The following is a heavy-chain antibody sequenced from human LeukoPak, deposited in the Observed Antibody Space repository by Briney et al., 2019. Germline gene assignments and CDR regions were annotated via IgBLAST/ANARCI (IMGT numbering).Heavy chain of an antibody. CDR2: IKQDGSEK. CDR3: ARPGRYGALVRGREYFQH. V-gene: IGHV3-7*01. D-gene: IGHD4-17*01. CDR1: GFTFSSYW. Sequence: GGSLRLSCAASGFTFSSYWMSWVRQAPGKGLEWVANIKQDGSEKYYVDSVKGRFTISRDNAKNSLYLQMNSLRAEDTAVYYCARPGRYGALVRGREYFQHWGQGTLVTVSS. J-gene: IGHJ1*01.